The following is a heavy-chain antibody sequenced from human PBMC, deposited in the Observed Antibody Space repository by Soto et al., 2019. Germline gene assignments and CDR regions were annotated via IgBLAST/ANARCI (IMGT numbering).Heavy chain of an antibody. D-gene: IGHD2-8*01. Sequence: GGSLRLSCAASGFTFSSYSMNWVRQAPGKGLEWVSSISSSSSYIYYADSVKGRFTISRDNAKNSLYLQMNSLRAEDTAVYYCARVLSEGYYYMDVWGKGTTVTVSS. CDR2: ISSSSSYI. V-gene: IGHV3-21*01. J-gene: IGHJ6*03. CDR1: GFTFSSYS. CDR3: ARVLSEGYYYMDV.